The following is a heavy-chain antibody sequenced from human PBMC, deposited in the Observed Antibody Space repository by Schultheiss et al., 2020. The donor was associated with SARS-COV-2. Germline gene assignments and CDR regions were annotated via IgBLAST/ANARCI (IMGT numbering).Heavy chain of an antibody. Sequence: ASVKVSCKASGYTFTGNYMHWVRQAPGQGLEWMGRINPNSGGTNYAQKFQGRVTMTRDTSISTAYMELSRLRSDDTAVYYCARDLVARYSSGWYEWGRFXXXG. D-gene: IGHD6-19*01. CDR3: ARDLVARYSSGWYEWGRFXX. J-gene: IGHJ5*02. CDR2: INPNSGGT. V-gene: IGHV1-2*06. CDR1: GYTFTGNY.